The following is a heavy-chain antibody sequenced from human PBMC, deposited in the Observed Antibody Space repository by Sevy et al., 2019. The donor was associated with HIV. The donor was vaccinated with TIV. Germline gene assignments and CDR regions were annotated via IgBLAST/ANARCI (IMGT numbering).Heavy chain of an antibody. J-gene: IGHJ6*02. V-gene: IGHV1-2*02. Sequence: ASVKVSCKASGYTFTGYYMHWVRQAPGQGLEWMGWINPNSGGTNYAQKFQGRVTMTRDTSISTAYMELSRLRSDDTAVYYCARPTRPHYYDSNMDVWGQGTTVTVSS. CDR3: ARPTRPHYYDSNMDV. D-gene: IGHD3-22*01. CDR1: GYTFTGYY. CDR2: INPNSGGT.